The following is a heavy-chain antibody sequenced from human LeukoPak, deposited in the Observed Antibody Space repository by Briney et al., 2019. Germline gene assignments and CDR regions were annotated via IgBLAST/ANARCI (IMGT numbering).Heavy chain of an antibody. CDR3: EKDMRGGAWFGELYPSNWFDP. V-gene: IGHV3-23*01. D-gene: IGHD3-10*01. Sequence: GGSLRLSCAASGFTFSSYAMSWVRQAPGKGLEWVSAISGSGGSTYYADSVKGRFTISRDNSKNTLYLHMNSLRAEDTAVYYCEKDMRGGAWFGELYPSNWFDPWGQGTLVTVSS. CDR1: GFTFSSYA. J-gene: IGHJ5*02. CDR2: ISGSGGST.